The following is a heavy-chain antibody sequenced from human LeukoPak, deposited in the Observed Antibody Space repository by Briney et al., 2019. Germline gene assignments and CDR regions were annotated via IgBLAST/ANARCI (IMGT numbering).Heavy chain of an antibody. Sequence: ASVKVSCKASGYTFTTYYIHWVRQAPGQGLGWMGRINPSGGSTSYAQKFQGRVTMTRDTSTSTVYMELSSLRSEDTAAYYCARDLSGYDCYWGQGTLVTVSS. D-gene: IGHD5-12*01. V-gene: IGHV1-46*01. CDR2: INPSGGST. CDR1: GYTFTTYY. CDR3: ARDLSGYDCY. J-gene: IGHJ4*02.